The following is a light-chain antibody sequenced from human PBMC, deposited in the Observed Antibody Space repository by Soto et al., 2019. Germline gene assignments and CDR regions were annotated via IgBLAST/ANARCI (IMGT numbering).Light chain of an antibody. J-gene: IGKJ3*01. V-gene: IGKV1-12*01. CDR1: QGISNW. CDR2: AAS. Sequence: DIQMTQSPSSVSASVGDRVTITCRASQGISNWLAWYQQKPGKAPSLLIHAASSLQGGVPSRFSGSGYGTDFTLTISSLQPEDFATYFCQQANSLPVTFGPGTKVDIK. CDR3: QQANSLPVT.